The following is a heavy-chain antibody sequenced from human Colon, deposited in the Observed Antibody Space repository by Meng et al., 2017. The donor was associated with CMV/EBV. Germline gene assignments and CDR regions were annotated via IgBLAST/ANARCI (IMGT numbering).Heavy chain of an antibody. CDR2: ISGGATST. D-gene: IGHD2-2*02. Sequence: GESLKISCEVSGFNFRNSAMSWVRQAPGKGLEWVSGISGGATSTYYADSVKGRFTISRDNSKNTLYLQMNSLRAEDTAVYYCARIMGYCSSTSCYTGLDMRFDPWGQGTLVTVSS. J-gene: IGHJ5*02. CDR1: GFNFRNSA. V-gene: IGHV3-23*01. CDR3: ARIMGYCSSTSCYTGLDMRFDP.